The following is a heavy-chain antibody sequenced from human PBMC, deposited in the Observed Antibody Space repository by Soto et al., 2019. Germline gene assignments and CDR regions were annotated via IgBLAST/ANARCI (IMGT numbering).Heavy chain of an antibody. V-gene: IGHV4-59*01. J-gene: IGHJ4*02. CDR3: ARDQGGGYFDY. CDR2: IYYSGST. CDR1: GGSISSYY. D-gene: IGHD2-15*01. Sequence: SETLSLTCTVSGGSISSYYWSLIRQPPGKGLEWIGYIYYSGSTNYNPSLKSRVTISVDTSKNQFSLKLSSVTAADTAVYYCARDQGGGYFDYWGQGTLVTVSS.